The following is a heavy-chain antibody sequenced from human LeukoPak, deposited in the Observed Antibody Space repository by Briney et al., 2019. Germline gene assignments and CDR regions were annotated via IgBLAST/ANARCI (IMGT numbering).Heavy chain of an antibody. J-gene: IGHJ4*02. D-gene: IGHD6-6*01. CDR1: GFTFSSYG. CDR2: IWYDGSNK. V-gene: IGHV3-33*01. Sequence: PGRSLRLSCAASGFTFSSYGMHWVRQAPGKGLEWVAVIWYDGSNKYYADSVKGRFTISRDNSKNTLYLQMNSLRAEDTAVYYCAREGYSSSSPSGYYFDYWGQGTLVTVSS. CDR3: AREGYSSSSPSGYYFDY.